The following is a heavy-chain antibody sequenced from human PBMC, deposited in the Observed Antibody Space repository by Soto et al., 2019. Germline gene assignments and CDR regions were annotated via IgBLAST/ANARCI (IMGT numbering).Heavy chain of an antibody. D-gene: IGHD3-10*01. CDR2: IYPGDSDT. V-gene: IGHV5-51*01. CDR1: GYSFTTYW. CDR3: ARRESYYAIDV. Sequence: GESLKISWKGSGYSFTTYWIGWVRQMPGKGLEWMGIIYPGDSDTSYSPSFQGQVTISADKSISTAYLQWSSLKASDTARYYCARRESYYAIDVWGQGTMVTVSS. J-gene: IGHJ6*02.